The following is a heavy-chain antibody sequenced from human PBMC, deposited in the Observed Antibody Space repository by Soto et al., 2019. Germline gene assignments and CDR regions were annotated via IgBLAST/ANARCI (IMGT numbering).Heavy chain of an antibody. CDR3: ARDRGIAARPGNWFDP. CDR2: IYYSGST. Sequence: QVQLQESGPGLVKPSETLSLTCTVSGGSISSYYWSWIRQPPGKGLEWIGYIYYSGSTNYNPSLKSRVTLSVDTSKNQFSLKLSSVTAADTAVYYCARDRGIAARPGNWFDPWGQGTLVTVSS. CDR1: GGSISSYY. J-gene: IGHJ5*02. D-gene: IGHD6-6*01. V-gene: IGHV4-59*01.